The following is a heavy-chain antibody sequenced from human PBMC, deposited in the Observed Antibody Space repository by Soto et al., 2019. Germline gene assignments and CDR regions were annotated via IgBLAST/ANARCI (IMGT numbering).Heavy chain of an antibody. CDR3: ARGPTS. CDR2: IYHSGST. D-gene: IGHD1-1*01. CDR1: GGSISSGGYS. Sequence: SETLSLTCAVSGGSISSGGYSWSWIRQPPGKGLEWIGYIYHSGSTYYNSSLKSRVTISVDRSKNQFSLKLSSVTAADTAVYYCARGPTSWGQGSLVTVPS. J-gene: IGHJ5*02. V-gene: IGHV4-30-2*01.